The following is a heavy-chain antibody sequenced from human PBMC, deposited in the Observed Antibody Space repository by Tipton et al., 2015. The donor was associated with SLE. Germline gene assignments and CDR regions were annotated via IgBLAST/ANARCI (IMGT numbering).Heavy chain of an antibody. D-gene: IGHD6-13*01. CDR1: GFTFSSYG. CDR2: IRYDGSNK. CDR3: AKDPRSSSWYPPYYFDY. V-gene: IGHV3-30*02. Sequence: QLVQSGGGVVQPGGSLRLSCAASGFTFSSYGMHWVRQAPGKGLEWVAFIRYDGSNKYYADSVKGRFTISRDNSKNTLYLQMNSLRAEDTAVYYCAKDPRSSSWYPPYYFDYWGQGTLVTVSS. J-gene: IGHJ4*02.